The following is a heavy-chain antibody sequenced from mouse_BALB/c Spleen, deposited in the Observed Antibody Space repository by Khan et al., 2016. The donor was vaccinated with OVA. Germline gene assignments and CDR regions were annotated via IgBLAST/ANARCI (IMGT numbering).Heavy chain of an antibody. CDR1: GFNIKDYY. V-gene: IGHV14-4*02. CDR2: IDPENGDT. J-gene: IGHJ3*01. D-gene: IGHD2-4*01. CDR3: NAGDYDYVWFAY. Sequence: VQLQQSGAELVRSGASVKLSCTASGFNIKDYYMHWVKQRPEQGLEWIGWIDPENGDTEYAPKFQGKATMTADTSSNTAYLQLSSLTSEDTAVYYCNAGDYDYVWFAYWGQGTLVTVSA.